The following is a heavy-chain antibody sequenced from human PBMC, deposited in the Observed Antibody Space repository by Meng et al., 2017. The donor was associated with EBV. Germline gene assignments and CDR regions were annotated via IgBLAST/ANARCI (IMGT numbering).Heavy chain of an antibody. CDR3: AKGADLAAAGTFWFDP. CDR2: INPNSGGT. D-gene: IGHD6-13*01. Sequence: VLRVQSGAEGRKPGASVKVSCKASGYTFPGYYMHWVRQAPGQGLEWMGRINPNSGGTNYAQKFQGRVTMTRDTSISTAYMELSRLRSDDTAVYYCAKGADLAAAGTFWFDPWGQGTLVTVSS. V-gene: IGHV1-2*06. J-gene: IGHJ5*02. CDR1: GYTFPGYY.